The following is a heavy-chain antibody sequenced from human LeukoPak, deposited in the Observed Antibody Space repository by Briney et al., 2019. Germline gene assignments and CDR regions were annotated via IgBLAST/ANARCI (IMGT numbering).Heavy chain of an antibody. CDR3: ATPPAHDYYYYYYMDV. J-gene: IGHJ6*03. Sequence: GGSLRLSCAASGFTFSSYAMSWVRQAPGKGLEWVSAISGSGGSTYYADSVKGRFTISRDNSKNTLYLQMNSLRAEDTAVYYCATPPAHDYYYYYYMDVWGKGTTVTVSS. V-gene: IGHV3-23*01. CDR1: GFTFSSYA. CDR2: ISGSGGST. D-gene: IGHD2-2*01.